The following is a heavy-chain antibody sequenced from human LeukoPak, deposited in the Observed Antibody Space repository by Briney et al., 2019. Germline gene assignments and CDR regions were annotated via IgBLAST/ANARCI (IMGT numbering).Heavy chain of an antibody. V-gene: IGHV4-59*01. J-gene: IGHJ5*02. CDR2: IYYSGSP. CDR3: ARDHYYYGSGSYYNWFDP. CDR1: GGSINSYY. Sequence: NPSETLSLTCTVSGGSINSYYWSWIRQPPGKGLEWIGYIYYSGSPNYNPSLKSRVTISVDTSKNQFSLKLSSVTAADTAAYYCARDHYYYGSGSYYNWFDPWGQGTLVTVSS. D-gene: IGHD3-10*01.